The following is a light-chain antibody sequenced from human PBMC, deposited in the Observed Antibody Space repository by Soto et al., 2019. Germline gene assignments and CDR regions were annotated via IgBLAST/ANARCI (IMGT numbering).Light chain of an antibody. V-gene: IGLV3-25*02. J-gene: IGLJ1*01. CDR1: ELPKQY. CDR2: KDS. Sequence: SYELTHPPSVSLSPGQTARVTCTEDELPKQYAYWYLQKPGQAAVRVIYKDSERPSGIPERFSGSSSRTTVTLTISGVQAEDEADYYCQSADSSGAYQVFGTGTKVTVL. CDR3: QSADSSGAYQV.